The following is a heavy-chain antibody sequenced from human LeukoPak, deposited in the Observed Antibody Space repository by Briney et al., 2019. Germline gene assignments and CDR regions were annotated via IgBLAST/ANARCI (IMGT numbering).Heavy chain of an antibody. CDR3: ARGRPHGNDY. CDR1: GFTFSSYW. J-gene: IGHJ4*02. D-gene: IGHD4-23*01. Sequence: GGSLRLSCAASGFTFSSYWMNWVRQAPGKGLVWVSRIASDGSSTTYADSMKGRFSISRDNAKNTLYLQMNSLRVEDTAVYYCARGRPHGNDYWGQGTLVTVTS. V-gene: IGHV3-74*01. CDR2: IASDGSST.